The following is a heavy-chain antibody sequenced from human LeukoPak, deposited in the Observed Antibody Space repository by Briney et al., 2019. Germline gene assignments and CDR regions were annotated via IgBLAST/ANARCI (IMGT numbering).Heavy chain of an antibody. J-gene: IGHJ4*02. CDR1: AFTFSDYS. CDR3: ARDRLTSGSYFFDY. Sequence: GGSLRLSCAASAFTFSDYSMNWVRQAPGKGLEWIPYISGRSSTIYYADSVRGRFTISRDNAKNSMYLQMNSLRAEDTAVYYCARDRLTSGSYFFDYWGQGTLVTVSS. D-gene: IGHD1-26*01. V-gene: IGHV3-48*01. CDR2: ISGRSSTI.